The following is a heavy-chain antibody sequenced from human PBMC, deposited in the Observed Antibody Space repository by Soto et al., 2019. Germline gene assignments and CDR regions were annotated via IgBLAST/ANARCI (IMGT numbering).Heavy chain of an antibody. CDR1: GGSFSGYY. J-gene: IGHJ4*02. CDR3: ARAPHHCSSTSCYKLDY. V-gene: IGHV4-34*01. CDR2: INHSGST. D-gene: IGHD2-2*02. Sequence: TSETLSLTCAVYGGSFSGYYWSWIRQPPGKGLEWIGEINHSGSTNYNPSLKSRVTISVDTSKNQFSLKLSSVTAADTAVYYCARAPHHCSSTSCYKLDYWGQGTLVT.